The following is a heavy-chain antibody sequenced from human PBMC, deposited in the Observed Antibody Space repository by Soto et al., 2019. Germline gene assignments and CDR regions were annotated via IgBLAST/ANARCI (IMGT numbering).Heavy chain of an antibody. Sequence: ASVKVSCKASGYTFTSYYMHWVRQAPGQGLEWMGIINASGGSTSYAQKFQGRVTMTTDTSTSTVYMELSSLRSDDTAVYYCARGLDRYSSCWYGRYWGQGTLVTAS. D-gene: IGHD6-19*01. J-gene: IGHJ4*02. CDR2: INASGGST. V-gene: IGHV1-46*01. CDR1: GYTFTSYY. CDR3: ARGLDRYSSCWYGRY.